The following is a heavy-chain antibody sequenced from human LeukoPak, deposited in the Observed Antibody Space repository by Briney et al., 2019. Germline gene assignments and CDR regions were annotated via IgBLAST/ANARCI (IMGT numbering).Heavy chain of an antibody. D-gene: IGHD5-18*01. CDR3: ATTSDTAMVDY. CDR2: IYYSGST. V-gene: IGHV4-39*07. CDR1: GGSISSSSYY. J-gene: IGHJ4*02. Sequence: SETLSLTCTVSGGSISSSSYYWGWIRQPPGKGLEWIGSIYYSGSTYYNPSLKSRVTISVDTSKNQFSLKLSSVTAADTAVYYCATTSDTAMVDYWGQGTLVTVSS.